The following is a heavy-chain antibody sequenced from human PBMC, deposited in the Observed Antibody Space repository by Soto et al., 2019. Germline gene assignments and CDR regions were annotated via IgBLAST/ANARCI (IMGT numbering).Heavy chain of an antibody. D-gene: IGHD2-8*02. CDR1: GGSISSSSYY. CDR2: INHSGST. V-gene: IGHV4-39*06. Sequence: PSETLSLTCTVSGGSISSSSYYWTWIRQPPGTGLEWIGEINHSGSTNYNPSLKSRVTISVDTSKNQFPLKLTSVTAADTAVYYCARDKITGLFDYWGQGTLVTVS. J-gene: IGHJ4*02. CDR3: ARDKITGLFDY.